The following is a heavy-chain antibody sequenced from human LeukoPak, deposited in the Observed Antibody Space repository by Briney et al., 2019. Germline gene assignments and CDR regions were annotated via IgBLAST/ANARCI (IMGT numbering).Heavy chain of an antibody. Sequence: GGSLRLSCTASGFTFGDYAMHWVRQLPGKGLEWVSGISWNSGSIDYADSVKGRFTISRDNAKNSLYLQMNSLRVEDTAFYYCAKDNRRHYTSGPNPDSLHWGQGALVTVSS. D-gene: IGHD6-19*01. V-gene: IGHV3-9*01. CDR2: ISWNSGSI. J-gene: IGHJ4*02. CDR3: AKDNRRHYTSGPNPDSLH. CDR1: GFTFGDYA.